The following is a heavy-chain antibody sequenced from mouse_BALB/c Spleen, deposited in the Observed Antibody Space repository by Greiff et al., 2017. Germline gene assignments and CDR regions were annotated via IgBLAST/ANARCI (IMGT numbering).Heavy chain of an antibody. V-gene: IGHV5-6-3*01. CDR3: AREPLYGNWFAY. J-gene: IGHJ3*01. CDR2: INSNGGST. D-gene: IGHD2-1*01. Sequence: EVKLVESGGGLVQPGGSLKLSCAASGFTFSSYGMSWVRQTPDKRLELVATINSNGGSTYYPDSVKGRFTISRDNAKNTLYLQMSSLKSEDTAMYYCAREPLYGNWFAYWGQGTLVTVSA. CDR1: GFTFSSYG.